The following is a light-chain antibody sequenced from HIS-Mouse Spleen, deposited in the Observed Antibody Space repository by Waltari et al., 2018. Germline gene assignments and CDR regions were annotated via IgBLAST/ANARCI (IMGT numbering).Light chain of an antibody. CDR2: AAA. J-gene: IGKJ2*01. Sequence: DIQMTQSPSSLSASVGDRVTITCRASQSISSYLNWYQQKPGKALKLLIYAAASLQSGVPSRFSGSGSGTDFTLTISSLQPEDFATYYCQQSYSTPYTFGQGTKLEIK. CDR1: QSISSY. CDR3: QQSYSTPYT. V-gene: IGKV1-39*01.